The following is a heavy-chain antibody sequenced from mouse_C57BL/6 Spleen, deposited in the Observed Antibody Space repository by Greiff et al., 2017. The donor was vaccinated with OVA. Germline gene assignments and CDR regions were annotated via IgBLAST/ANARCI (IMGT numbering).Heavy chain of an antibody. CDR3: ARMGFYGNYLAY. D-gene: IGHD2-1*01. V-gene: IGHV1-47*01. CDR2: FHPYNDDT. CDR1: GYTFTTYP. Sequence: VKLMESGAELVKPGASVKMFCKASGYTFTTYPIEWMKQNHGKSLEWIGNFHPYNDDTKYNEKFKGKATLTVEKSSSTVYLELSRLTSDDSAVYYCARMGFYGNYLAYWGQGTLVTVSA. J-gene: IGHJ3*01.